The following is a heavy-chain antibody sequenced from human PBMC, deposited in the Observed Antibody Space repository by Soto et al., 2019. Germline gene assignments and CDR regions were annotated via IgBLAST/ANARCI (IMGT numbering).Heavy chain of an antibody. CDR2: IYYSGST. V-gene: IGHV4-59*08. J-gene: IGHJ4*02. Sequence: SETLSLTCTVSGGSISSYYWSWIRQPPGKGLEWIGYIYYSGSTYYNPSLKSRVTISVDTSKNQFSLNLSSVTAADTAVYYCTVFRWGWGQGTLVTVSS. CDR1: GGSISSYY. CDR3: TVFRWG. D-gene: IGHD1-26*01.